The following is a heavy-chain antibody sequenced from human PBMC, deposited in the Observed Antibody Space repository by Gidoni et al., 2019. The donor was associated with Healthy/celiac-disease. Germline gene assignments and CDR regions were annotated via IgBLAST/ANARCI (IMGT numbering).Heavy chain of an antibody. V-gene: IGHV3-48*01. Sequence: EVQLVESGGGLVQPGGSLRLSCAASGFTFSSYSMNWVRQAPGKGLEWVSYISSSSSTIYYADSVKGRFTISRDNAKNSLYLQMNSLRAEDTAVYYCAEGWGSSWDYWGQGTLVTVSS. CDR1: GFTFSSYS. J-gene: IGHJ4*02. CDR3: AEGWGSSWDY. CDR2: ISSSSSTI. D-gene: IGHD6-13*01.